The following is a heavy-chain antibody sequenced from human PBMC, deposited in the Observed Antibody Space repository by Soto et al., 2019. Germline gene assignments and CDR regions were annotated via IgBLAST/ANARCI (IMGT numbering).Heavy chain of an antibody. CDR1: GFTFSSYA. CDR3: AKDRPKGYSSSWDADY. Sequence: PGGSLRLSCAASGFTFSSYAMSWVRQAPGKGLEWVSAISGSGGSTYYADSVKGRFTISRDNSKNTLYLQMNSLRAEDTAVYYCAKDRPKGYSSSWDADYWGQGTLVTVSS. J-gene: IGHJ4*02. D-gene: IGHD6-13*01. CDR2: ISGSGGST. V-gene: IGHV3-23*01.